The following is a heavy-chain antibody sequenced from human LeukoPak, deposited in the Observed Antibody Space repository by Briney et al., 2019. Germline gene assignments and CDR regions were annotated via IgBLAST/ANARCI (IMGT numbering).Heavy chain of an antibody. J-gene: IGHJ6*02. D-gene: IGHD2-2*01. CDR1: GGSISSDGYY. V-gene: IGHV4-31*08. Sequence: PSETLSLTCTVSGGSISSDGYYYSWIRQHPGKGLEWIGYIYYSGSTDYNPSLKSRVTISVDISKNVFSLKLTSVTAADTAVYYCVQSTDQYSYGMDVWGQGTSVTVS. CDR2: IYYSGST. CDR3: VQSTDQYSYGMDV.